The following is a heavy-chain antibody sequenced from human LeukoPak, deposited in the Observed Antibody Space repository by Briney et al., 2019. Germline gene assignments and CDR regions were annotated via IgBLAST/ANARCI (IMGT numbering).Heavy chain of an antibody. J-gene: IGHJ4*02. CDR3: ARGLSRKYYYDSSGYLDY. CDR1: GYSISSGYY. V-gene: IGHV4-38-2*02. D-gene: IGHD3-22*01. CDR2: IYHSGST. Sequence: SETLSLTCTVSGYSISSGYYWGWIRQPLGKGLEWIGSIYHSGSTYYNPSLKSRVTISVDTSKNQFSLKLGSVTAADTAVYYCARGLSRKYYYDSSGYLDYWGQGTLVTVSS.